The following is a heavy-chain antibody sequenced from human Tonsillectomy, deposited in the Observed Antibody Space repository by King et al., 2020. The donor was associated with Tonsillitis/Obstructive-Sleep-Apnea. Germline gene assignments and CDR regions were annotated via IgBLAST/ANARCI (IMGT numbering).Heavy chain of an antibody. V-gene: IGHV3-64D*06. D-gene: IGHD3-10*01. CDR3: VKGHPGDYYYGLDV. Sequence: VQLVESGGGLVQPGGSLRLSCSASGFTFSSDAMHWVRQAPGKGLEYVSAISSNGGSTYYADSVKGRFTISRDNSKNTLYLQMSSLRTEDTAEYYCVKGHPGDYYYGLDVWGQGTTVTVSS. CDR1: GFTFSSDA. J-gene: IGHJ6*02. CDR2: ISSNGGST.